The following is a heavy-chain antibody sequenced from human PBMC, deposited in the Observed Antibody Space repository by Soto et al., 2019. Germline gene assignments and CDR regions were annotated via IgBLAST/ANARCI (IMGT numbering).Heavy chain of an antibody. CDR1: GGAISSYY. J-gene: IGHJ6*02. CDR3: VRDDWSGYYRGYGMDV. Sequence: QVQLQESGPGLVKPSETLSLTCTVSGGAISSYYWTWIRQPPGKGLEWIGYIYYSGSTKYNPSLKSRVTISVDTTKNQFSLKLSSVTAADTAVYYCVRDDWSGYYRGYGMDVWGQGTTVTVSS. D-gene: IGHD3-3*01. V-gene: IGHV4-59*01. CDR2: IYYSGST.